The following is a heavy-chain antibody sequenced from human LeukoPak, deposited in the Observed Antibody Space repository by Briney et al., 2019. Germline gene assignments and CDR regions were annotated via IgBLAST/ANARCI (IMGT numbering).Heavy chain of an antibody. J-gene: IGHJ6*02. CDR1: GYTFTSYG. V-gene: IGHV1-18*01. Sequence: ASVKDSCKASGYTFTSYGISWVRQAPGQGREWMGWISAYNGNTNYAQKLRGRVTMTTDTSTSTAYMELRSLRSDDTAVYYCARPLGYYYGMDVWGQGTTVTVSS. D-gene: IGHD3-16*01. CDR3: ARPLGYYYGMDV. CDR2: ISAYNGNT.